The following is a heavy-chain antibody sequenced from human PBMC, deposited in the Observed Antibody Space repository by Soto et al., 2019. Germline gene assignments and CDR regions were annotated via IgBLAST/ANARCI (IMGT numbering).Heavy chain of an antibody. CDR1: GDSVSSYSVV. Sequence: SQTLSLTCAISGDSVSSYSVVWNWIRQSPSGGLEWLGRTYYRSKWYSEYAISVQSRITVNADTSKNQVSLQLDSVTPDDTAVYFCSRRRGNRWLDYWGQGTLVTVSS. V-gene: IGHV6-1*01. D-gene: IGHD5-18*01. J-gene: IGHJ4*02. CDR3: SRRRGNRWLDY. CDR2: TYYRSKWYS.